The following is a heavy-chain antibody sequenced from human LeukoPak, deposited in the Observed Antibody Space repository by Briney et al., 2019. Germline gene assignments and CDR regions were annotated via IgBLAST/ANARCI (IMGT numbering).Heavy chain of an antibody. D-gene: IGHD3-16*02. CDR3: ARPATYDYVWGSYRDY. CDR1: SGSFSGYY. CDR2: INHSGST. J-gene: IGHJ4*02. V-gene: IGHV4-34*01. Sequence: SETLSLTCAVYSGSFSGYYWSWIRQPPGKGLEWIGEINHSGSTNYNPSLKSRVTISVDTSKNQFSLKLSSVTAADTAVYYCARPATYDYVWGSYRDYWGQGTLVTVSS.